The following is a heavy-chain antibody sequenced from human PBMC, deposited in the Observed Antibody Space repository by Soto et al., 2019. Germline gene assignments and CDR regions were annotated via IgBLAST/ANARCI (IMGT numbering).Heavy chain of an antibody. CDR3: AKHDFWTLYNTGLDS. D-gene: IGHD3-3*01. V-gene: IGHV3-23*01. CDR2: ISGSGGAT. Sequence: EVQLLESGGGLVQPGGSLRLSCSASGFTFTSYAMSWVRQAPGKGLEWVSGISGSGGATKSADSVKGRFTISRDNFKNMLYLQMNSLRAEDRAVYYCAKHDFWTLYNTGLDSWGQGTLVTVSS. J-gene: IGHJ4*02. CDR1: GFTFTSYA.